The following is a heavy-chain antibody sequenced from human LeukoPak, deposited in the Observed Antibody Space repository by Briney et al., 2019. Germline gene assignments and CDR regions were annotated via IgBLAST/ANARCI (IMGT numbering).Heavy chain of an antibody. CDR2: MNPSGST. D-gene: IGHD3-22*01. CDR1: GGSFSGHY. V-gene: IGHV4-34*01. J-gene: IGHJ6*03. Sequence: PSETLSLTCAVYGGSFSGHYWTWIRQTPGKGLEGIGEMNPSGSTSYNPSLKSRVTISVDTSKNQFSLKLSSVTAAETAVYYCARGRQDVTMIVVVMTAVSYYLDVWGKGTTVTVS. CDR3: ARGRQDVTMIVVVMTAVSYYLDV.